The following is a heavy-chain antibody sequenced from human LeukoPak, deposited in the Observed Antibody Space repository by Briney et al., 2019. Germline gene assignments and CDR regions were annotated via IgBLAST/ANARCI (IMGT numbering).Heavy chain of an antibody. V-gene: IGHV3-30-3*01. CDR3: ARDPPIYSSSWIYYFDY. CDR1: GFTFSNYA. J-gene: IGHJ4*02. D-gene: IGHD6-13*01. Sequence: GRSLRLSCAASGFTFSNYAIHWVRQAPGKGLEWVAVISYDGSNKYYADSVKGRFTISRDNSKNTLYLQMNSLRAEDTAVYYCARDPPIYSSSWIYYFDYWGQGTLVTVSS. CDR2: ISYDGSNK.